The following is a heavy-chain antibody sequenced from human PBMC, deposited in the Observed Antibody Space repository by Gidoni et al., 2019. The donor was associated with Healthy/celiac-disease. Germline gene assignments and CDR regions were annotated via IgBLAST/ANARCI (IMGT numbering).Heavy chain of an antibody. CDR3: ARDLQFSGSSRRLRYYYGMDV. CDR1: GGTFSSYT. V-gene: IGHV1-69*08. Sequence: QVQLVQSGAEVKKPGSSVKVSCKASGGTFSSYTISCVRQAPGQGLEWMGRIIPILGIANYAQKFQGRVTITADKSTSTAYMELSSLRSEDTAVYYCARDLQFSGSSRRLRYYYGMDVWGQGTTVTVSS. D-gene: IGHD1-26*01. J-gene: IGHJ6*02. CDR2: IIPILGIA.